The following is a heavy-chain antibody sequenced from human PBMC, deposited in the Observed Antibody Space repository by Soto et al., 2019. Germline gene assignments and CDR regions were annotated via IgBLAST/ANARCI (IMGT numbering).Heavy chain of an antibody. J-gene: IGHJ6*02. CDR3: ASDGKKVTWYYGRDI. CDR1: GGSISSYY. CDR2: IFYSGST. Sequence: SENLSLTSNVSGGSISSYYWSCIRQPPGKGLEWIGHIFYSGSTEYNPSLKSRVTISVDTSKTQFSLKLSSVTAADTAVYDCASDGKKVTWYYGRDIGGQGTTVS. D-gene: IGHD2-21*02. V-gene: IGHV4-59*01.